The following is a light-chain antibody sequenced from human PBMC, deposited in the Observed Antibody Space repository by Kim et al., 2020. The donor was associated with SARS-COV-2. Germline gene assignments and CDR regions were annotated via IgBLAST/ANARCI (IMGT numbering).Light chain of an antibody. V-gene: IGLV3-19*01. Sequence: SSELTQDPAVSVALGQTVRITCQGDSLRSYYATWYQQKPGQAPILVIYGKNNRPSGIPDRLSGSSSGNTASLTTTGTQAGDEADYYCNSRDSNDNVVFGG. CDR1: SLRSYY. CDR2: GKN. J-gene: IGLJ2*01. CDR3: NSRDSNDNVV.